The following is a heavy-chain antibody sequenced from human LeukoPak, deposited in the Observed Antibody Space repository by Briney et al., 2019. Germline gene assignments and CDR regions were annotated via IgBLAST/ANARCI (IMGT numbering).Heavy chain of an antibody. J-gene: IGHJ4*02. CDR3: ARDYRALTYYDFWSGYPYFDY. Sequence: GGSLRLSCAASGFTFSSYSVNWVRQAPGKGLEWVSSISSSSSYIYYADSVKGRFTISRDNAKNSLYLQMNSLRAEDTAVYYCARDYRALTYYDFWSGYPYFDYWGQGTLVTVSS. V-gene: IGHV3-21*01. CDR1: GFTFSSYS. D-gene: IGHD3-3*01. CDR2: ISSSSSYI.